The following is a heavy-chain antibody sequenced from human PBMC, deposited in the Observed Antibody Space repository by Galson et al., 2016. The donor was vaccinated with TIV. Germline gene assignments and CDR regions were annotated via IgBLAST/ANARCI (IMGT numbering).Heavy chain of an antibody. CDR1: GYTFSIYC. Sequence: QSGAEVKKPGESLKISCRASGYTFSIYCIGWVRQMPGRGLEWMGIICPDDSDSRYSPSFQGRVTISADKSSSTTYLQWTSLKASDTALYFCARHVVPGSMRSDYLEYYTMDVWGPGTTVTVSS. D-gene: IGHD2/OR15-2a*01. CDR2: ICPDDSDS. V-gene: IGHV5-51*01. J-gene: IGHJ6*02. CDR3: ARHVVPGSMRSDYLEYYTMDV.